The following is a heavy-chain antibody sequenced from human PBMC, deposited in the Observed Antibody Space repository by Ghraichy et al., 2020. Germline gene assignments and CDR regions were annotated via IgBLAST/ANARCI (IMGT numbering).Heavy chain of an antibody. D-gene: IGHD3-22*01. CDR1: GYSFTSYG. J-gene: IGHJ4*02. CDR2: ISAYNGNT. CDR3: ARLRRGNYDSSGYNDY. V-gene: IGHV1-18*04. Sequence: ASVKVSCKASGYSFTSYGISWGRQAPGQGLERMGWISAYNGNTNYAQKFQGRVIMTTDTSTSTVYMELRSLRSDDTAVYYCARLRRGNYDSSGYNDYWGQGTLVTVSS.